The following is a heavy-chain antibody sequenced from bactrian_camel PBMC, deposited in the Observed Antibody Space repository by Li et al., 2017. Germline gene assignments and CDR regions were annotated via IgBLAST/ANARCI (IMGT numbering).Heavy chain of an antibody. D-gene: IGHD5*01. V-gene: IGHV3S1*01. CDR3: AAGTNAYGVGTCQYDY. Sequence: HVQLVESGGGSVQAGGSLTLSCAAGRYTYKRNCMGWFRQRPGKDREGLAAIYTSDDSDGKTYYTDSVQGRFIISRDPTNNTLYLQMNDLKPEDTAMYLCAAGTNAYGVGTCQYDYWGRGTQVTVS. CDR2: IYTSDDSDGKT. J-gene: IGHJ4*01. CDR1: RYTYKRNC.